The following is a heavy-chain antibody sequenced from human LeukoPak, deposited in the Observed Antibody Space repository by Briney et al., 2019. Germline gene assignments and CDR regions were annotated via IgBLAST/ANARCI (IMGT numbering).Heavy chain of an antibody. CDR2: IYYSGNT. CDR1: GGSISSGGYY. J-gene: IGHJ5*02. V-gene: IGHV4-31*03. Sequence: SETLSLTCSVSGGSISSGGYYWSRIRQHPGKGLEWIGYIYYSGNTYYNPSLKSRITISVDTSKNQFSLNLTSVTAADTAVYYCARCPGWFDPWGQGTLVTVSS. CDR3: ARCPGWFDP.